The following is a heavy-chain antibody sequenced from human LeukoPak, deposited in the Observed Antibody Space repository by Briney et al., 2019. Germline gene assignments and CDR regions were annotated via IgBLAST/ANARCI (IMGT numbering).Heavy chain of an antibody. CDR2: IYYSGST. V-gene: IGHV4-39*02. J-gene: IGHJ5*02. Sequence: SETPSLTCTVSGGSISSSSYYWGWIRQPPGKGLEWIGSIYYSGSTYYNPSLKSRVTISVDTSKNQFPLKLSSVTAADTAVYYCARDYSGSYLEWFDPWGQGTLVTVSS. CDR1: GGSISSSSYY. D-gene: IGHD1-26*01. CDR3: ARDYSGSYLEWFDP.